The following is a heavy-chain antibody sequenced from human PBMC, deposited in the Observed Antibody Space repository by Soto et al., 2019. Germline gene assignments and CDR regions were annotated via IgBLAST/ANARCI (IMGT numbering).Heavy chain of an antibody. CDR2: INPNSGGR. CDR3: ARGAASGPATFPPSGAII. V-gene: IGHV1-2*02. D-gene: IGHD2-15*01. J-gene: IGHJ3*02. Sequence: ASVKVSCKASGYTFTGYYMHGVRQAPGQGSEWMGWINPNSGGRNYAQKFQGRVTMNRDTSLTTSYMELSRLRSDDTAVYYCARGAASGPATFPPSGAIIWGQGTMVTVSS. CDR1: GYTFTGYY.